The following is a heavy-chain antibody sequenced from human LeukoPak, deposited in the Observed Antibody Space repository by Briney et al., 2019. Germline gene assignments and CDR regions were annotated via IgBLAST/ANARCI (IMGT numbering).Heavy chain of an antibody. CDR2: IYESGSS. Sequence: PSETLSLTCAVSGYSFSSGYYWGWIRQPPGKGLGWIGSIYESGSSYYNPSLKSRVTVSADTSKNQFSLKLNSVTAADTAVYYCARDRVGGSYNDAFDIWGQGTMVTVSS. CDR1: GYSFSSGYY. J-gene: IGHJ3*02. CDR3: ARDRVGGSYNDAFDI. V-gene: IGHV4-38-2*02. D-gene: IGHD1-26*01.